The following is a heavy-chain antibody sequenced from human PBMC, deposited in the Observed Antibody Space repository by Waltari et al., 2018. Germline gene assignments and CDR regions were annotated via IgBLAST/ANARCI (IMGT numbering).Heavy chain of an antibody. CDR2: ISYDGSNK. J-gene: IGHJ4*02. D-gene: IGHD6-19*01. Sequence: QVQLVESGGGVVQPGRSLSLACPASGFSLSSYGMTWVRQAPGKGLEWVAVISYDGSNKYYADSVKGRFTISRDNSKNTLYLQMNSLRAEDTAVYYCAKDRGSGWSLFDYWGQGTLVTVSS. V-gene: IGHV3-30*18. CDR3: AKDRGSGWSLFDY. CDR1: GFSLSSYG.